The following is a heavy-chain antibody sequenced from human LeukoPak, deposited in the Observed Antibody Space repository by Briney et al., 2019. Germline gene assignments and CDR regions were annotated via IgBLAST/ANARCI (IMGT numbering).Heavy chain of an antibody. Sequence: SETLSLTCTVSGDSISSFSWSWIRQSPGRRLEWIGYLYYSGTANYNPSLRSRVTISSDTSKNQFSLKLSSLTAADTAMYYCARGPSSGQYVSPLDYWGQGTLVTVSS. CDR3: ARGPSSGQYVSPLDY. J-gene: IGHJ4*02. CDR1: GDSISSFS. CDR2: LYYSGTA. V-gene: IGHV4-59*01. D-gene: IGHD6-25*01.